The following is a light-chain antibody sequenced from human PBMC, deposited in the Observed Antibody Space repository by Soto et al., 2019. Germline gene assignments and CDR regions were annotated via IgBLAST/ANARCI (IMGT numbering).Light chain of an antibody. J-gene: IGKJ5*01. CDR3: QQYELRPP. CDR2: DAS. Sequence: DIKMSEAPCALYACVGDRVTITCQASQNINNYLNWYQQKPGRAPKLLIYDASNLEAGVPSRFRGSGSGTDFTFTISRLQPEDIATYYCQQYELRPPFGQGTRLEIK. V-gene: IGKV1-33*01. CDR1: QNINNY.